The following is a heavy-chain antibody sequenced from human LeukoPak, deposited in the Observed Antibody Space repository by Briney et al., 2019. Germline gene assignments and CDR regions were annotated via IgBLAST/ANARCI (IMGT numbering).Heavy chain of an antibody. D-gene: IGHD6-19*01. Sequence: SETLSLTCTVSGGSISSGSYYWSWIRQPAGKGLEWIGRIYTSGSTNYNPSLKSRVTISVDTSKNQFSLKLSSVAAADTAVYYCARDTQWLGFIDYWGQGTLVTVSS. V-gene: IGHV4-61*02. CDR2: IYTSGST. J-gene: IGHJ4*02. CDR3: ARDTQWLGFIDY. CDR1: GGSISSGSYY.